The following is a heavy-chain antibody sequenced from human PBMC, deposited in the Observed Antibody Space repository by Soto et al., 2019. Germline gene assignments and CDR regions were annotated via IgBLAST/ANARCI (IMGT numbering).Heavy chain of an antibody. D-gene: IGHD3-16*02. V-gene: IGHV4-34*01. CDR1: GGSFSGYY. CDR2: INHSGST. CDR3: ARVVMITFGGVIVSYYYYYGMDV. Sequence: QVQLQQWGAGLLKPSETLSLTCAVYGGSFSGYYWSWIRQPPGKGLEWIGEINHSGSTNYNPSLKSRGTISVDTSKNQFSLKLSSVTAADTAVYYCARVVMITFGGVIVSYYYYYGMDVWGQGTTVTVSS. J-gene: IGHJ6*02.